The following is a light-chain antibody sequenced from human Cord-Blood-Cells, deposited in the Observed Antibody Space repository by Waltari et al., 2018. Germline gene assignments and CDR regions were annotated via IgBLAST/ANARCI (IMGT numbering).Light chain of an antibody. CDR2: DAS. CDR3: QQFNSYPRT. V-gene: IGKV1-13*02. CDR1: QGISSA. J-gene: IGKJ1*01. Sequence: AIQLTQSPSSLSASVGDRLNLTCRASQGISSALAWYQQKPGKAPKLLIYDASSLESGVPSRFSGSGSGTDFTLTISSLQPEDFATYYCQQFNSYPRTFGQGTKVEIK.